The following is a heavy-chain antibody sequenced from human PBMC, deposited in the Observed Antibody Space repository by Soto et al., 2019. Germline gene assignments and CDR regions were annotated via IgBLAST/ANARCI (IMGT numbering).Heavy chain of an antibody. J-gene: IGHJ2*01. Sequence: EEQLVESGGGLVQPGGSLRLSCEASGFTFSNHWMHWVRQDPGKGLLWVARIDSDGSRTSYADSVTGRFTISRDNTKNTLYLQMNSLRADGTAVDSCARDRGDSSSKYYDWYLDLWGRGTLVTVSS. CDR1: GFTFSNHW. CDR2: IDSDGSRT. D-gene: IGHD3-22*01. V-gene: IGHV3-74*01. CDR3: ARDRGDSSSKYYDWYLDL.